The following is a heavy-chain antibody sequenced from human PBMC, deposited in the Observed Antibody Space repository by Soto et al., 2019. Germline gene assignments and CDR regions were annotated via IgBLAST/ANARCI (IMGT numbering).Heavy chain of an antibody. D-gene: IGHD2-2*01. V-gene: IGHV3-21*04. J-gene: IGHJ6*02. CDR2: ISSSSSYI. CDR3: ARDGPYCISTSCYFPRRTHYGMDV. CDR1: GFTFSSYS. Sequence: GGSLRLSCAASGFTFSSYSMNWVRQAPGKGLEWVSSISSSSSYIYYADSVKGRFTISRDNAKNSLYLQMNSLRAEDTAVYYCARDGPYCISTSCYFPRRTHYGMDVWGQGTTVTVSS.